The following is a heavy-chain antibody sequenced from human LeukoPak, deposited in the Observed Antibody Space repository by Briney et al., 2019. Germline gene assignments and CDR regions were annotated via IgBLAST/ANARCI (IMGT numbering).Heavy chain of an antibody. CDR3: ARGVLWAKPQRYYFDY. V-gene: IGHV4-31*03. J-gene: IGHJ4*02. CDR2: IYYSGST. Sequence: LQTLSLTCTVSGGSLSSGGYYWRWIRQHPGKGLEWIGYIYYSGSTYYNPSLKSRVTISVDTSKNQFSLKLSSVTAADTAVYYCARGVLWAKPQRYYFDYWGQGTLVTVSS. D-gene: IGHD2-8*02. CDR1: GGSLSSGGYY.